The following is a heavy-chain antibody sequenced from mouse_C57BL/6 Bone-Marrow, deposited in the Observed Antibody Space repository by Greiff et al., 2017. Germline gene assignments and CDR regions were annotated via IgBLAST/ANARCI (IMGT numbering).Heavy chain of an antibody. J-gene: IGHJ4*01. Sequence: VKLMESGPGLVQPSQSLSITCTVSGFSLTSYGVHWVRQSPGKGLEWLGVIWRGGSTDYNAAFMSRLSITKDNSKSQVFFKMNSLQADDTAIYYCAKNRDYGSSSYAMDYWGQGTSVTVSS. CDR2: IWRGGST. CDR1: GFSLTSYG. V-gene: IGHV2-5*01. D-gene: IGHD1-1*01. CDR3: AKNRDYGSSSYAMDY.